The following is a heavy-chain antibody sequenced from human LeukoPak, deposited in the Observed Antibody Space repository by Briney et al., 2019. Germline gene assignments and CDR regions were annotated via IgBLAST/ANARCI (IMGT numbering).Heavy chain of an antibody. CDR1: GGSFSGYY. CDR3: ARGRGYFDWLVDY. V-gene: IGHV4-34*01. CDR2: INHSGST. Sequence: SETLSLTCAVYGGSFSGYYWSWIRQPPGKGLEWIGEINHSGSTNYNPSLKSRVTISVDTSKNQFSLKLSSVTAADTAVYYCARGRGYFDWLVDYWGQGTLVTVSS. D-gene: IGHD3-9*01. J-gene: IGHJ4*02.